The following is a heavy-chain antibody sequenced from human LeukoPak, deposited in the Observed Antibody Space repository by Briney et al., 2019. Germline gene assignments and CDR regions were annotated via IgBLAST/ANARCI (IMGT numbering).Heavy chain of an antibody. Sequence: GSVRLASAASGFAFSSYSMNWVRQAPGQGLEWVSSIITSSSYIYYADSVKGRFTISRDNARKSLYLQMNSLRAEDTAVYYCARGASVVAGNDNAFDIWGQGTMVTVSS. CDR1: GFAFSSYS. J-gene: IGHJ3*02. D-gene: IGHD6-19*01. CDR3: ARGASVVAGNDNAFDI. V-gene: IGHV3-21*01. CDR2: IITSSSYI.